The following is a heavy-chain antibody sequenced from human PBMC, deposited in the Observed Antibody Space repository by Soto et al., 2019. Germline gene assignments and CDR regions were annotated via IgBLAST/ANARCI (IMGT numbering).Heavy chain of an antibody. CDR2: IRSERYGGTA. CDR1: GFTFGDYA. CDR3: TTIPRNLRGFPFNC. Sequence: EMQLVESGGGLLKPGRSQRLSCTGSGFTFGDYAVSWFRQTPGKGLECVGFIRSERYGGTADYAASVKDRFTISRDDSKSVAYLQMNSLKSEDTGVYYCTTIPRNLRGFPFNCWGQGTLVTVST. J-gene: IGHJ4*02. D-gene: IGHD3-22*01. V-gene: IGHV3-49*05.